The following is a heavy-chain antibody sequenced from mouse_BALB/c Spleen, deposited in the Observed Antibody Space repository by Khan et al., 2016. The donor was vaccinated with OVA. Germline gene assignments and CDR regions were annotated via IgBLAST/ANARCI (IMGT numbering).Heavy chain of an antibody. V-gene: IGHV2-6-4*01. CDR3: ARKKYGNYVSMDY. J-gene: IGHJ4*01. D-gene: IGHD2-10*02. CDR1: GFSLSRYS. Sequence: QVQLKESGPGLVAPSQSLSITCTVSGFSLSRYSVHWVRQPPGKGLEWLGMIWSGGSKEYNSALKSRLSISKDNSKSQVFLKMNSLQTDDTAMYYCARKKYGNYVSMDYWGQGTSVTVSS. CDR2: IWSGGSK.